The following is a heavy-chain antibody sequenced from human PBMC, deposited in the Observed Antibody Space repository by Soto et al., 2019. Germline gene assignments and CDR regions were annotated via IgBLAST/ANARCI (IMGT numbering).Heavy chain of an antibody. V-gene: IGHV3-21*01. CDR1: GFTFSSYS. J-gene: IGHJ4*02. CDR2: ISSSSSYI. CDR3: ARVGRIAAAGLAFDY. Sequence: GGSLRLSCAASGFTFSSYSMNWVRQAPGKGLEWVSSISSSSSYIYYADSVKGRFTISRDNAKNSLYLQMNSLRAEDTAVYYCARVGRIAAAGLAFDYWGQGTLVTVSS. D-gene: IGHD6-13*01.